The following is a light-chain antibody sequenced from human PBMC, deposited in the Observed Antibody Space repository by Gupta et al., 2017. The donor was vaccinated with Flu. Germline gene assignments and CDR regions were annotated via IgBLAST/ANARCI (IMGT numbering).Light chain of an antibody. CDR3: RQDKFWPNT. V-gene: IGKV2-30*01. CDR2: QGS. CDR1: QRRVKSNAKVD. J-gene: IGKJ2*01. Sequence: VALGQPASISCRSSQRRVKSNAKVDMDWFQQRPGQSPRRLIYQGSNRDAGVPDRFSGSGSATDFTLKISRVEAVDIAIYYCRQDKFWPNTFGQGTKMEI.